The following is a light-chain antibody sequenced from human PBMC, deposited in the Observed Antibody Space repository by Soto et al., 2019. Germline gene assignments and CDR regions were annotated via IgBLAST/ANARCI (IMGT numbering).Light chain of an antibody. V-gene: IGLV2-11*01. Sequence: QSALTQPRSVSGSPGQSVTISCTGTSSDVGGYNYVSWYQQHPGKAPKLTIYDVSKRPSGVPDRFSGSKSGNTASLTISGLQAEDEADYYCCSYAGSYTYVFGPGTKLTVL. CDR2: DVS. CDR1: SSDVGGYNY. CDR3: CSYAGSYTYV. J-gene: IGLJ1*01.